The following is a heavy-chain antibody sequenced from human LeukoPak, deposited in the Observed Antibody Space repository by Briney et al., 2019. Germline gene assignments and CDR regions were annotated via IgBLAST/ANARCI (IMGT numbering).Heavy chain of an antibody. Sequence: GSLRLSCAASEFIFSSYTMNWVRQPPGKGLEWIGEINHSGSTNYNPSLKSRVTISVDTSKNQFSLKLSSVTAADTAVYYCARGQDYDILTGYYPSYFDLWGRGTLVTVSS. CDR1: EFIFSSYT. J-gene: IGHJ2*01. V-gene: IGHV4-34*01. CDR3: ARGQDYDILTGYYPSYFDL. CDR2: INHSGST. D-gene: IGHD3-9*01.